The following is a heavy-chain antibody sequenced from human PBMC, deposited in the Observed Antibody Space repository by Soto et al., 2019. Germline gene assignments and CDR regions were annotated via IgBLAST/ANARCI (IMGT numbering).Heavy chain of an antibody. D-gene: IGHD3-10*01. CDR2: IDTAGTDS. Sequence: EVQLVESGGGLVQPGGSLRLSCAASGFTFSGRSMHWVRQAPGKGLVWVSGIDTAGTDSTYADSVKGRFTSSRDNTKNMLYLQMNSLRGEDAAVYYCARGWFGLEVWGKGTTVTVSS. J-gene: IGHJ6*04. CDR3: ARGWFGLEV. V-gene: IGHV3-74*01. CDR1: GFTFSGRS.